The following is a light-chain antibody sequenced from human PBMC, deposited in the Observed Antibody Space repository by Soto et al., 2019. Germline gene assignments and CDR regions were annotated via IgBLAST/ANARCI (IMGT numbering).Light chain of an antibody. CDR3: QQYHSSPDT. CDR1: QSVSSNY. CDR2: GAS. V-gene: IGKV3-20*01. J-gene: IGKJ2*01. Sequence: EIVLTQSPGTLSLSPGERATLSCRASQSVSSNYLAWYQQKPGQAPRLLIYGASSRAPGIPDRFSGSGSGTDFTLTINRLETEDFAVYYCQQYHSSPDTFGQGSKLQIK.